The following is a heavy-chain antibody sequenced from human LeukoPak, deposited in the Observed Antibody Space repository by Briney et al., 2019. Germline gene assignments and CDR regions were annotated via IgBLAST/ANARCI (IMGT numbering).Heavy chain of an antibody. V-gene: IGHV3-30*02. D-gene: IGHD3-22*01. Sequence: GGSLRLSCAASGFTFSSYGMHWVRQAPGRGLEWVAFISYDGRSKFNADSVKGRFTISRDNSKNTLYLQMDSLRPEDTAVYHCAKVLLFYDSSGYVDSWGQGTLVSVPS. J-gene: IGHJ4*02. CDR3: AKVLLFYDSSGYVDS. CDR1: GFTFSSYG. CDR2: ISYDGRSK.